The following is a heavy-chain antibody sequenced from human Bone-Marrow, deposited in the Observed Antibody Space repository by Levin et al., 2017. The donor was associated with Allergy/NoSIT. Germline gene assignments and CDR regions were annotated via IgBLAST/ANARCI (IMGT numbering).Heavy chain of an antibody. J-gene: IGHJ3*02. CDR1: AFTFTSYP. Sequence: GGSLRLSCAASAFTFTSYPFHWVRQAPGKGLEWVSSITSDSKYIYYADSVKGRITISRDNARNSLYLQMNNLRAEDTAVYFCARFGGTSGWYGGSDDLDIWGQGTMVTVSS. CDR2: ITSDSKYI. V-gene: IGHV3-21*01. CDR3: ARFGGTSGWYGGSDDLDI. D-gene: IGHD6-19*01.